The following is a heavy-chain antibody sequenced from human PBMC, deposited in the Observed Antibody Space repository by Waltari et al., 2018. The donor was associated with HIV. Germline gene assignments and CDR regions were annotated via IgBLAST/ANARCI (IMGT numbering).Heavy chain of an antibody. D-gene: IGHD6-13*01. CDR3: ARQPAPDSTWFQIYFDY. Sequence: QVQLQESGPGLVKPSDTLSLTCAVSDFSITSGHYWGWIRQSPGKGLGWFGSVFHSGSTFYKPSFMSQVSISVDTSKNQFSLKLTSVTAADTAVYYCARQPAPDSTWFQIYFDYWGQGTVVTVSS. CDR2: VFHSGST. J-gene: IGHJ4*02. CDR1: DFSITSGHY. V-gene: IGHV4-38-2*01.